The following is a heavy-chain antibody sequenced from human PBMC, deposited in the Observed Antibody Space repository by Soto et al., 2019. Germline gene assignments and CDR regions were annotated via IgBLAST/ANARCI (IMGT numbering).Heavy chain of an antibody. CDR1: GYTFTSYG. CDR2: ISAYNGNT. V-gene: IGHV1-18*01. D-gene: IGHD3-22*01. CDR3: AREYYYDSSGYYEGDYYYYGMDV. Sequence: GASVKVSCKASGYTFTSYGISWGRQAPGQRLEWMGWISAYNGNTNYAQKLQGRVTMTTDTSTSTAYMELRSLRSDDTAVYYCAREYYYDSSGYYEGDYYYYGMDVWGQGTTVTVSS. J-gene: IGHJ6*02.